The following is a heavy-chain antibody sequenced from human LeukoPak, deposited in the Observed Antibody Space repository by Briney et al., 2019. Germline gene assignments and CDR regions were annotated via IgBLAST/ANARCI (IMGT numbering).Heavy chain of an antibody. CDR3: ARVPRDIVVVPAAIPFDY. J-gene: IGHJ4*02. V-gene: IGHV1-2*02. D-gene: IGHD2-2*02. CDR2: INPNSGGT. Sequence: ASVKVSCKASGYTFTGYYMHWVRQAPGQGLEWMGWINPNSGGTNYAQKFQGRVTMTRDTSISTAYMELSRLRSDDTAVYYCARVPRDIVVVPAAIPFDYWGQGTLVTVSS. CDR1: GYTFTGYY.